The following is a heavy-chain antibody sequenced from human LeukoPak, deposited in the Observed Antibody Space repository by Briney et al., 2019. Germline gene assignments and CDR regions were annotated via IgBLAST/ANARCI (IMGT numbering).Heavy chain of an antibody. D-gene: IGHD3-10*01. V-gene: IGHV1-69*05. CDR3: ARGEPGDRITMVRGVLYYYYYYMDV. CDR2: IIPIFGTA. Sequence: GASVKVSCKASGGTFSSYAISWVRQAPGQGLEWMGGIIPIFGTANYAQKFQGRVTITTDESTSTAYMELSSLRSEDTAVYYCARGEPGDRITMVRGVLYYYYYYMDVWGKGTTVTVSS. J-gene: IGHJ6*03. CDR1: GGTFSSYA.